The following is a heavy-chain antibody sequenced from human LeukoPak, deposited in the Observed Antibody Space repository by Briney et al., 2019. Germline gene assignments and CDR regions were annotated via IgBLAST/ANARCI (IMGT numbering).Heavy chain of an antibody. D-gene: IGHD2-15*01. CDR3: ARRYCSGGSCYFDY. CDR1: GGSISSSSYY. CDR2: IYYSGST. V-gene: IGHV4-39*07. Sequence: SETLSLTCTVSGGSISSSSYYWGWIRQPPGKGLEWIGSIYYSGSTYYNPSLKSRVTISVDTSKNQFSLKLSSVTAADTAVYYCARRYCSGGSCYFDYWGQGTLVTVSS. J-gene: IGHJ4*02.